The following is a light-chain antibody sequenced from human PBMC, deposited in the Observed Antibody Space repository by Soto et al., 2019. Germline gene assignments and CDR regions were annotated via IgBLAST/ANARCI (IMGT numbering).Light chain of an antibody. CDR1: QSVAGY. CDR2: AAS. V-gene: IGKV1-39*01. Sequence: DIQMTQAPSSLSASVGDRVTLTCRASQSVAGYLNWYQQKPGGAPHLLIYAASTLQSGVPSRFSGSGSGTDFKLTISSLQHEDVATYYCQQSYTSSWTFGPGTKV. CDR3: QQSYTSSWT. J-gene: IGKJ1*01.